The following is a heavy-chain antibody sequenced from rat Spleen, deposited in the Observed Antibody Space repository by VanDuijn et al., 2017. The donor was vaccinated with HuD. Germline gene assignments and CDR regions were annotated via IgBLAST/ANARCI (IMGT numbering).Heavy chain of an antibody. CDR2: INSAGST. D-gene: IGHD1-12*02. CDR3: ARLGFYGGTYDWFAS. Sequence: EVQLQESGPGLVKPSQSLSLTCSVTGYSITSNHRWNWIRKFPGNEMEWMGYINSAGSTNFNPSLRSRISISRDTSKNQFFLHVNSVTTEDTATYYCARLGFYGGTYDWFASWGQGTLVTVSS. CDR1: GYSITSNHR. V-gene: IGHV3-3*01. J-gene: IGHJ3*01.